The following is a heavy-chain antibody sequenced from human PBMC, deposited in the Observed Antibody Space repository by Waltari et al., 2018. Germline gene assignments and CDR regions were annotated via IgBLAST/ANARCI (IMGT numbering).Heavy chain of an antibody. CDR1: GGSFSGYY. V-gene: IGHV4-34*01. CDR2: INHSGST. D-gene: IGHD5-18*01. Sequence: QVQLQQWGAGLLKPSETLSLTCAVYGGSFSGYYWSWIRQPPGKGLEWIGEINHSGSTNYNPYLKSRVTISVDTSKNQFSLKLSSVTAADTAVYYCARRLGDTAMVDYWGQGTLVTVSS. J-gene: IGHJ4*02. CDR3: ARRLGDTAMVDY.